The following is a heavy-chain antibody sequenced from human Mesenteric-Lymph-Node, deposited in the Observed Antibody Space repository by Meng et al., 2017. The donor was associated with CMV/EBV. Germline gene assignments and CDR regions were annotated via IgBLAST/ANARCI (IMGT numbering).Heavy chain of an antibody. J-gene: IGHJ3*02. CDR3: AKDAGTATGLGALDI. CDR1: GFSFSSYA. D-gene: IGHD6-13*01. CDR2: ISTSGDSV. Sequence: GESLKISCVASGFSFSSYAMDWVRRAPGKGLEWVSAISTSGDSVYYADSVKGRFIVSRDNSKNTMYLQMNSPRAEDTAVYYCAKDAGTATGLGALDIWGQGAVVTVSS. V-gene: IGHV3-23*01.